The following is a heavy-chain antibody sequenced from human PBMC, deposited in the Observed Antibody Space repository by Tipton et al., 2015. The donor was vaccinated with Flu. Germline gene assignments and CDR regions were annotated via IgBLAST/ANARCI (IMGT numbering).Heavy chain of an antibody. Sequence: TLSLTCSVSGDSIGSDYYWAWIRQPPGKGLEWIGRIHTRGSTNYNPSLKSRVTMSVDTSKNQFSLRLSSVTAADTAMYYCTRDAGLWGQGTLVTVSS. CDR3: TRDAGL. V-gene: IGHV4-4*07. J-gene: IGHJ4*02. CDR2: IHTRGST. D-gene: IGHD6-13*01. CDR1: GDSIGSDYY.